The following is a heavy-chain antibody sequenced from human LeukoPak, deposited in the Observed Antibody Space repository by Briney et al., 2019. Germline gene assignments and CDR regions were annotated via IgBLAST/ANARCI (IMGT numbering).Heavy chain of an antibody. CDR2: ISGSGGST. CDR3: ARDHPGPRYNWNYPTVFDP. Sequence: GGSLRLSCAASGFTFSSYAMSWVRQAPGKGLEWVSAISGSGGSTYYADSVKGRFTISRDNAKNSLYLQMNSVRAEDTAVYYCARDHPGPRYNWNYPTVFDPWGQGTLVTVSS. J-gene: IGHJ5*02. CDR1: GFTFSSYA. V-gene: IGHV3-23*01. D-gene: IGHD1-7*01.